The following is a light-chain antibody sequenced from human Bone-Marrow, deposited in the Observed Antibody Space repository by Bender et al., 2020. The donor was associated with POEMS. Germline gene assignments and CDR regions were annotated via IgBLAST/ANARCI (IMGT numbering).Light chain of an antibody. CDR2: VLN. V-gene: IGLV2-14*03. CDR1: TGNIGGFNY. J-gene: IGLJ3*02. Sequence: QSALTQPASVSGSPGQSIPISCTGPTGNIGGFNYVSWYQKHQGKAPKLRILVLNNRPSGVSNRFSGPKSGNTASLTISGLQAEDEADYFCISYTSSSTLVCGGGTKLTVL. CDR3: ISYTSSSTLV.